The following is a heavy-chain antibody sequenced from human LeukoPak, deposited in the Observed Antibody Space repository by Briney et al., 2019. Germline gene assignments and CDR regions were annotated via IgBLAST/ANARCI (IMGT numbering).Heavy chain of an antibody. CDR2: IYYSGDT. J-gene: IGHJ3*02. CDR3: ARHDVVSRAFDI. V-gene: IGHV4-59*01. D-gene: IGHD2-15*01. CDR1: GDSISPYY. Sequence: PSETLSLTCTVSGDSISPYYWSWIRHPPGKGLEWIGYIYYSGDTNYNPSLKSRVTMSVDTFKNQFSLKLSSVTAADTAVYYCARHDVVSRAFDIWGPGTMVTVSS.